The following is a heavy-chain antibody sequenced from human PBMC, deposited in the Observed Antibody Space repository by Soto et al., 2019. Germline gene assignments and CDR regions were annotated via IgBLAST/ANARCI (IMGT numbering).Heavy chain of an antibody. Sequence: PSETLSLTCTVSGASVSDYYWSWIRQPAGKGLECIGRIFAGGSTNYNPSLKGRVTMSVDTSKSQFSLRLSSVTAADTAVYYCARDSPIVAGCADAWGQGTTVTVSS. J-gene: IGHJ6*02. V-gene: IGHV4-4*07. CDR1: GASVSDYY. CDR2: IFAGGST. D-gene: IGHD6-13*01. CDR3: ARDSPIVAGCADA.